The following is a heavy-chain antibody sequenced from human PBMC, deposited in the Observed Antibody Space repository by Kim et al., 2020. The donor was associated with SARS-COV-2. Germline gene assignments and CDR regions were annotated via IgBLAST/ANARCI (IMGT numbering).Heavy chain of an antibody. CDR2: INPSGGST. CDR3: ASSGYSYGWSYYYYGMDV. V-gene: IGHV1-46*01. CDR1: GYTFTSYY. D-gene: IGHD5-18*01. J-gene: IGHJ6*02. Sequence: ASVKVSCKASGYTFTSYYMHWVRQAPGQGLEWMGIINPSGGSTSYAQKFQGRVTMTRDTSTSTVYMELSSLRSEDTAVYYCASSGYSYGWSYYYYGMDVWGQGTTVTVSS.